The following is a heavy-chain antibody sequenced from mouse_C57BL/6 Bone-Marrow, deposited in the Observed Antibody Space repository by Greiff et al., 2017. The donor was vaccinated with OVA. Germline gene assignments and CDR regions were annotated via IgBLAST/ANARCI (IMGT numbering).Heavy chain of an antibody. J-gene: IGHJ1*03. CDR1: GYTFTSYG. D-gene: IGHD2-2*01. Sequence: VQLQQSGAELARPGASVKLSCKASGYTFTSYGISWVKQRTGQGLEWIGGIYPRSGNTYYNEKFKGKATLTADKSSSTAYMELRSLTSEDSAVYFCASGIYYGYDECWYFDVWGTGTTVTVSS. CDR3: ASGIYYGYDECWYFDV. CDR2: IYPRSGNT. V-gene: IGHV1-81*01.